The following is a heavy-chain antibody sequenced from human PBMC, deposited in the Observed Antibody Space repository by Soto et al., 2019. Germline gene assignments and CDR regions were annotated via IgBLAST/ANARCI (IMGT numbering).Heavy chain of an antibody. CDR3: ERAGGTQVFDY. CDR2: VSAYHGNT. V-gene: IGHV1-18*04. Sequence: ASVKVSCKASGYPLTSLGISWVRQAPGQGPEWMGWVSAYHGNTKYAPNLKGRVTMTTYRSXSTAYMELRSLRSDDPAVYYCERAGGTQVFDYWGRGTLVTVSS. CDR1: GYPLTSLG. J-gene: IGHJ4*02.